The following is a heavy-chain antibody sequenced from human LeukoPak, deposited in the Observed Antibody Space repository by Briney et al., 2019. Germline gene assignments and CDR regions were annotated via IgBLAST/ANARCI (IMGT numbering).Heavy chain of an antibody. V-gene: IGHV4-39*07. J-gene: IGHJ4*02. CDR3: SGERAGTIVDY. CDR2: IYHSRTT. D-gene: IGHD6-13*01. Sequence: SETLSLTGTVSGGSISSSTYYWGWIRQPPGKGLEWIGSIYHSRTTYDNPSLKSRVTIPLDTSKNQFSLSLTSVTAADAAVYYCSGERAGTIVDYWGQGTLVTVSS. CDR1: GGSISSSTYY.